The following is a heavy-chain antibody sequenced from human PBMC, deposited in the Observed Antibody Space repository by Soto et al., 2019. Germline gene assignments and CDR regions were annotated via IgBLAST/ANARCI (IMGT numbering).Heavy chain of an antibody. V-gene: IGHV3-21*01. CDR3: ARDIARIAARRGGWFDP. J-gene: IGHJ5*02. CDR1: GFTFSSYS. CDR2: ISSSSSYI. D-gene: IGHD6-6*01. Sequence: PGGSLRLSCAASGFTFSSYSMNWVRQAPGKGLEWVSSISSSSSYIYYADSVKGRFTISRDNAKNSLYLQMNSLRAEDTAVYYCARDIARIAARRGGWFDPWGQGTLVTAPQ.